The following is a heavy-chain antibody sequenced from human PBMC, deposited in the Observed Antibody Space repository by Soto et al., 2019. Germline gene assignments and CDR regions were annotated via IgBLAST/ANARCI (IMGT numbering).Heavy chain of an antibody. CDR1: GDTFTTYD. Sequence: ASVKVSCKASGDTFTTYDSNWVRQATGHGLEWMRWINANSANISYAQRFKGRVTMTRDTDIRTAYMEVSSLRSDDTAVYYCARGRASGSYYLLDYWGQGTLVTVSS. CDR3: ARGRASGSYYLLDY. V-gene: IGHV1-8*01. CDR2: INANSANI. J-gene: IGHJ4*02. D-gene: IGHD3-10*01.